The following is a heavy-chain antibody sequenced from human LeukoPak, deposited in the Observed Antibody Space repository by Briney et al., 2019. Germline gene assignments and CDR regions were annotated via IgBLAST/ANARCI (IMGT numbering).Heavy chain of an antibody. J-gene: IGHJ4*02. D-gene: IGHD3-22*01. CDR3: ATSPHYYDSSGYGYYFDY. CDR2: ISYDGSNK. Sequence: PGRSLRLSCAASGFTFSSYAMHWVRQAPGKGLEWVAVISYDGSNKYYGDSVKGRFTISRDNSKNTLYLQMSSLRAEDTAVYYCATSPHYYDSSGYGYYFDYWGQGTLVTVSS. V-gene: IGHV3-30-3*01. CDR1: GFTFSSYA.